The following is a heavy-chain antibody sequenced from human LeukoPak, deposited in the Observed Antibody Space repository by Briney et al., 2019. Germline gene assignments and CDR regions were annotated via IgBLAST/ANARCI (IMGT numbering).Heavy chain of an antibody. CDR1: GGTFSSYA. Sequence: GASVKVSCKASGGTFSSYAISWVRQAPGQGLEWMGGIIPIFGTANYAQKFQGRVTITADESTSPAYMELSSLRSEDTAVYYCARVSVATDDYGDHYYYYYMDVWGKGTTVTVSS. CDR3: ARVSVATDDYGDHYYYYYMDV. CDR2: IIPIFGTA. D-gene: IGHD4-17*01. J-gene: IGHJ6*03. V-gene: IGHV1-69*13.